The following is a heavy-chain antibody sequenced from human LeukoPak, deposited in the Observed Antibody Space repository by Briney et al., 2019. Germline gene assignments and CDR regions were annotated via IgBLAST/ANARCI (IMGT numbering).Heavy chain of an antibody. CDR1: GVTFSSYS. CDR2: ISSNSSTI. CDR3: ARSTTVSRRRYCTNGVCYSDWYFDL. V-gene: IGHV3-48*04. D-gene: IGHD2-8*01. J-gene: IGHJ2*01. Sequence: GGSLRLSRAACGVTFSSYSKHWVRQAPGKGLEWVSYISSNSSTIYYADSVKGRFTISRDNAKNSLYLQMNSLRAEDTAVYYCARSTTVSRRRYCTNGVCYSDWYFDLWGRGTLVTVSS.